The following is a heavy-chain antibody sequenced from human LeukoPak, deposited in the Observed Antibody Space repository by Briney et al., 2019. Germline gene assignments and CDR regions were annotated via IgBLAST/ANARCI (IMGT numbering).Heavy chain of an antibody. CDR1: GLTFSSYG. CDR2: ISYDGTIR. Sequence: GGSLRLSCAASGLTFSSYGMHWVRQAPGKGLEWVAVISYDGTIRNYADSVKGRFTISRDNSKNTLYLQMNSLTAEDTALYYCARHLIGDSNGYYLGTYASWGQGTLVTVSS. D-gene: IGHD3-22*01. V-gene: IGHV3-30*03. CDR3: ARHLIGDSNGYYLGTYAS. J-gene: IGHJ5*02.